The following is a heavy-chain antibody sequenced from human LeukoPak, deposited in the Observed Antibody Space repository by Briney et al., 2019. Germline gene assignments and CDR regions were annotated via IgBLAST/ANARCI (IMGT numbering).Heavy chain of an antibody. V-gene: IGHV1-24*01. D-gene: IGHD3-22*01. CDR2: FDPEDGET. CDR1: GYTLTELS. J-gene: IGHJ4*02. Sequence: ASVKVSCKVSGYTLTELSMHWVRQAPGKGLEWMGGFDPEDGETIYAQKFQGRLTMTEDTSTDTAHMELNSLRSADTAVYYCASLLYDSSGYYCFDQWGQGTPVTVSS. CDR3: ASLLYDSSGYYCFDQ.